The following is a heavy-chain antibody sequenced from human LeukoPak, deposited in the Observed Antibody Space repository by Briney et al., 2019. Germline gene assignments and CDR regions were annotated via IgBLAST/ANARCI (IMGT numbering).Heavy chain of an antibody. CDR3: AKDASPYYYDSSGLRNWFDP. CDR2: IYTSGST. CDR1: GGSISSYY. Sequence: SETLSLTCTVSGGSISSYYWSWIRQPAGKGLEWIGRIYTSGSTNYNPSLKSRVTMSVDTSKNQFSLKLSSVTAADTAVYYCAKDASPYYYDSSGLRNWFDPWGQGTLVTVSS. J-gene: IGHJ5*02. D-gene: IGHD3-22*01. V-gene: IGHV4-4*07.